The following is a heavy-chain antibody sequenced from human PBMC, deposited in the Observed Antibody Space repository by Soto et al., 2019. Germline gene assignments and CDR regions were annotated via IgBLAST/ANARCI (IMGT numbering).Heavy chain of an antibody. V-gene: IGHV1-2*04. J-gene: IGHJ4*02. D-gene: IGHD6-13*01. CDR2: INPNSGGT. CDR1: GYTFTGYY. CDR3: ARVKASSWYPHFDY. Sequence: ASVKVSCKASGYTFTGYYMHWVRQAPGQGLEWMGWINPNSGGTNYAQKFQGWVTMTRDTSISTAYMELSRLRSDDTAVYYCARVKASSWYPHFDYWAQGTLVTVSS.